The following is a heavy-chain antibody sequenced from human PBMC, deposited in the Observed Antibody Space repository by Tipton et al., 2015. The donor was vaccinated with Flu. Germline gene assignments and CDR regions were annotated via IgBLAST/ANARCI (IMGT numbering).Heavy chain of an antibody. J-gene: IGHJ5*02. D-gene: IGHD6-13*01. V-gene: IGHV4-61*01. Sequence: TLSLTYTVSGGSVSSGSYYWSWIRQPPGKGLEWIGYIYYSGSTNYNPSLKSRVTISVDTSKNQFSLKLSSVTAADTAVYYCARGPAAAGIWFDPWGQGTLVTVSS. CDR3: ARGPAAAGIWFDP. CDR2: IYYSGST. CDR1: GGSVSSGSYY.